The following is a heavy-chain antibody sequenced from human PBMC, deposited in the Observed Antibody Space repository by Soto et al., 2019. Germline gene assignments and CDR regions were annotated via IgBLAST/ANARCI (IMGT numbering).Heavy chain of an antibody. J-gene: IGHJ4*02. CDR1: GFTFSSYG. V-gene: IGHV3-30*18. Sequence: QVQLMESGGGVVQPGRSLRLSCAASGFTFSSYGMHWVRQAPGKGLEWVAVISYDGSNKYYADSVKGRFTISRDNSKNTLYLQMNSLRAEDKAVYYCAKDRDGIDYWGQGTLVTVSS. D-gene: IGHD1-1*01. CDR3: AKDRDGIDY. CDR2: ISYDGSNK.